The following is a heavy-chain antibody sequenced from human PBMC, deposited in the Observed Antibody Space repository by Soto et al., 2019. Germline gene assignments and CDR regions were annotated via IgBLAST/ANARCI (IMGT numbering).Heavy chain of an antibody. CDR3: ASRYASRFDY. Sequence: WETLSLTCTVTGGSISSYYWSWIRQPPGKGLEWIGCIYYSGSTNYNPSLKSRVTISVDTSKNQFSLKLSSVTAADTAVYYCASRYASRFDYWGQGTLLTVSS. CDR2: IYYSGST. CDR1: GGSISSYY. J-gene: IGHJ4*02. V-gene: IGHV4-59*08. D-gene: IGHD1-1*01.